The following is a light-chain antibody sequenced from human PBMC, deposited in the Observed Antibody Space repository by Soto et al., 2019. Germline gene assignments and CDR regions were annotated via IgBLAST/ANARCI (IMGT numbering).Light chain of an antibody. CDR2: GAS. Sequence: EIVLTQSPATLSLSPGERATLSCRASQSVSSYLAWYQQNPGQAPRILIFGASGRATGIPDRFSGSGSGTDFTLTISSLQPEDFATYYCQQSYSTPLTFGQGTRLEI. CDR1: QSVSSY. V-gene: IGKV3-11*01. CDR3: QQSYSTPLT. J-gene: IGKJ5*01.